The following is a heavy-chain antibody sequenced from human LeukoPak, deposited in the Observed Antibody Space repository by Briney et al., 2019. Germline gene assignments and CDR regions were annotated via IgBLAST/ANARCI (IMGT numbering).Heavy chain of an antibody. J-gene: IGHJ4*02. D-gene: IGHD6-19*01. V-gene: IGHV6-1*01. CDR3: ARDEGNTGWYDY. CDR1: GDSVSSNNGA. CDR2: IYYRSRWYN. Sequence: SQTLSLTCDISGDSVSSNNGAWNWISQSPSRGLEWLGRIYYRSRWYNDYAASVEGRLTINPDTSKNQFSLQLKSVTPEDTAVCYCARDEGNTGWYDYWGQGTLVSVSS.